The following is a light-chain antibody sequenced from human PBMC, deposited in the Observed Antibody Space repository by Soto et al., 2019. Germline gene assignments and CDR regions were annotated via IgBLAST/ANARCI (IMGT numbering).Light chain of an antibody. V-gene: IGKV1-6*01. J-gene: IGKJ4*01. CDR2: AAS. CDR1: QGIRND. CDR3: LQDYDYPLT. Sequence: AIQMTQSPSSLSASVGDRVTITCRASQGIRNDLGWYQQKPGKAPKLLIYAASTLQRGVPSRFSGSGSGTDFTLTIGSLQPEDFAPYYCLQDYDYPLTFGGGTKVEIK.